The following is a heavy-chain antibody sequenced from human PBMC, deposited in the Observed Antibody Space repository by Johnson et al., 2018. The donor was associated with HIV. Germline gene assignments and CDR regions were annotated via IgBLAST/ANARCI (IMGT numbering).Heavy chain of an antibody. D-gene: IGHD6-19*01. CDR2: ISWNSDSI. CDR1: GFTFSSYA. Sequence: HVQLVESGGGVVQPGRSLRLSCAGSGFTFSSYAFHWFRQAPAKGLEWVSAISWNSDSIGFADSVKGRFTISRDNSKNTLYLQMNSLSAEDTAVYYCARTTYSSPGAFDIWGQGTMVTVSS. V-gene: IGHV3-NL1*01. CDR3: ARTTYSSPGAFDI. J-gene: IGHJ3*02.